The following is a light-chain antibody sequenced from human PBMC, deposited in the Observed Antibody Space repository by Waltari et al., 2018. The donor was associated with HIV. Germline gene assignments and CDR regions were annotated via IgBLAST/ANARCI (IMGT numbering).Light chain of an antibody. CDR2: GAS. Sequence: EIVLTQSPGTLSLSPGERATLSCSASQSVSSSLAWYQQKPGQAPRLLISGASSRATGIPDRFSGSGSGTDFTLTINRLEPEDFAVYYCQQYGGSSTFGGGTKVEI. CDR1: QSVSSS. J-gene: IGKJ4*01. CDR3: QQYGGSST. V-gene: IGKV3-20*01.